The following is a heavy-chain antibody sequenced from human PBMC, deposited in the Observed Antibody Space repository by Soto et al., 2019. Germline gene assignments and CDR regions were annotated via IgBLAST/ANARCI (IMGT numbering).Heavy chain of an antibody. CDR3: TRSGGSYSFGY. CDR2: ISSKTHNYAT. D-gene: IGHD1-26*01. J-gene: IGHJ4*02. CDR1: GFTLSGSA. Sequence: EVQLVESGGGLVQPGESLKLSCAASGFTLSGSAVHWVRQASGKGLEWVGLISSKTHNYATDYIASVKGRFTMSRDDSNNTAYLQMNGLKTDDTAVYYCTRSGGSYSFGYWGQGTLVTVSS. V-gene: IGHV3-73*01.